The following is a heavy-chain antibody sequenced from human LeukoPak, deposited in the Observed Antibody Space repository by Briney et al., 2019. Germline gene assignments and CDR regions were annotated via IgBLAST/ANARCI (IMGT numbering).Heavy chain of an antibody. CDR3: ASRLIVAPDDAFDI. V-gene: IGHV4-59*01. J-gene: IGHJ3*02. Sequence: PSETLSLTCTVSGGSISSYYWSWIRQPPGKGLEWIGYIYYSGSTNYNPSLKSRVTISVDTSKNQFSLKLSSVTAADTAVYYCASRLIVAPDDAFDIWGPGTMVTVSS. CDR2: IYYSGST. D-gene: IGHD3-22*01. CDR1: GGSISSYY.